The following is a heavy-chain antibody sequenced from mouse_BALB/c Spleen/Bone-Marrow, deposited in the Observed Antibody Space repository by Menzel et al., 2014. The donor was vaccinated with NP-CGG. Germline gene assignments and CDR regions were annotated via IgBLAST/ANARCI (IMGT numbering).Heavy chain of an antibody. Sequence: EVQLVESGGGLVQPGGSLKLSCAASGFDFRRYWMSWVRQAPGKGLEWIGEINPNSRTINYTPSLKDKFIISRDNAKNTLYLQMSRVRSEDTALYYCARLGDRGWFAYWGQGTLVTVSA. CDR3: ARLGDRGWFAY. CDR1: GFDFRRYW. D-gene: IGHD3-3*01. V-gene: IGHV4-1*02. J-gene: IGHJ3*01. CDR2: INPNSRTI.